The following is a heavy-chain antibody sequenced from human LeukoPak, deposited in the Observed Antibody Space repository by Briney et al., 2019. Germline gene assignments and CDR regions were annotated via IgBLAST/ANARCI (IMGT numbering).Heavy chain of an antibody. Sequence: PSETLSLTCTVSGGSISSVTYYWSWLRQPAGKGLEWIGRIYTSGSTNYSPSLKSRVTISVDTSKNQFSLKLSSVTAADTAVYYCARLGDLSDAFDIWGQGTMVTVSS. V-gene: IGHV4-61*02. D-gene: IGHD3-16*01. CDR3: ARLGDLSDAFDI. CDR2: IYTSGST. CDR1: GGSISSVTYY. J-gene: IGHJ3*02.